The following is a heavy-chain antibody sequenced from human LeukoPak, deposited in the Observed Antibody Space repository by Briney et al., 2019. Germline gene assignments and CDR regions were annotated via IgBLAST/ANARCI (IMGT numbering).Heavy chain of an antibody. Sequence: SETLSLTCTVSGGSISSYYWSWIRQPPGKGLEWIGYIYYSGSTNYNPSLKSRVTISVDTSKNQFSLKLSSVTAADTAVYYCARGASTGFLEWLHPSYYYYMDVWGKGTTVTVSS. D-gene: IGHD3-3*01. CDR1: GGSISSYY. CDR2: IYYSGST. V-gene: IGHV4-59*01. CDR3: ARGASTGFLEWLHPSYYYYMDV. J-gene: IGHJ6*03.